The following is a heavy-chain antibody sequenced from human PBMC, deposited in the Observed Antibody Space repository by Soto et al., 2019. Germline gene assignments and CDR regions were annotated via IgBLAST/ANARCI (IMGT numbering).Heavy chain of an antibody. CDR3: AHRRTIPTGGGDDVDI. J-gene: IGHJ3*02. CDR2: IYWNDEK. Sequence: SGPTLLNPTQTLTLTCTFSGFSLSTSGVGVGWIRQPPGKALEWLALIYWNDEKRSSPSLKSRLTITKDTSKNQVVLIMTKRDTVDTATYDCAHRRTIPTGGGDDVDIWGQGTMVPVSS. D-gene: IGHD1-1*01. V-gene: IGHV2-5*01. CDR1: GFSLSTSGVG.